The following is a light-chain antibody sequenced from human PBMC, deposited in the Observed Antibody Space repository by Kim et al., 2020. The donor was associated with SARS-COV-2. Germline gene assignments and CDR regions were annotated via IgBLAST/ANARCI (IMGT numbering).Light chain of an antibody. CDR1: GSNNGSNS. V-gene: IGLV1-47*01. CDR3: AAGDDSLNSPV. J-gene: IGLJ2*01. Sequence: GQSVTNSCYGSGSNNGSNSVSWYQQLPGKAPTLLIYRKSQRPSGVPDQFSYSKSGTSASLAISGLRSEDEADYYCAAGDDSLNSPVFGGGTQLTVL. CDR2: RKS.